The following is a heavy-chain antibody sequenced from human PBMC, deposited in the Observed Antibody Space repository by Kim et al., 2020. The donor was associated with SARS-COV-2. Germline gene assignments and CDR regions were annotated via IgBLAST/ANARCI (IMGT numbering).Heavy chain of an antibody. CDR1: GFTFSIYS. J-gene: IGHJ4*02. V-gene: IGHV3-48*02. D-gene: IGHD5-12*01. CDR3: ARVGHSGYTVDY. Sequence: GGSLRLSCAASGFTFSIYSIDWVRRAPGKGLEWIIYISSTSRNIYYANSVKGRFTVSRDNAENSVYLKMDSLTDEDAAIYYCARVGHSGYTVDYWGQGTPVTVSS. CDR2: ISSTSRNI.